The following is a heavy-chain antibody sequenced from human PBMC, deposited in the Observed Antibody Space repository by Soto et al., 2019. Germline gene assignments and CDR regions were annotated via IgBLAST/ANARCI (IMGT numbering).Heavy chain of an antibody. V-gene: IGHV4-39*02. J-gene: IGHJ1*01. Sequence: QLQLQESGPGLVKPSETLSLTCTVSGDSISTRSNYWAWTRQPPGKGLEWIGSIYYTGGTYYNPSLKSRVTLFLDTSKNQFSLNLNSVTAADTAVYYCAREGPPIRAHNPPEYFQHWGQGTPVTVSS. CDR2: IYYTGGT. CDR1: GDSISTRSNY. CDR3: AREGPPIRAHNPPEYFQH.